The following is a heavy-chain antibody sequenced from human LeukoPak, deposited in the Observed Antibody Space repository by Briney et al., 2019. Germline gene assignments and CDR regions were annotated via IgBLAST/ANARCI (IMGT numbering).Heavy chain of an antibody. CDR1: DDSISSISFY. CDR2: IYYGGTT. J-gene: IGHJ5*02. V-gene: IGHV4-39*07. Sequence: SETLSLTCTVSDDSISSISFYWGWIRQPPGKGLEWIGSIYYGGTTYYNPSLESRVTMSLDTSKKQFSLRLRSVTAADTAVYYCVAYTSNLRWFDPWGQGTLVIVSS. D-gene: IGHD6-13*01. CDR3: VAYTSNLRWFDP.